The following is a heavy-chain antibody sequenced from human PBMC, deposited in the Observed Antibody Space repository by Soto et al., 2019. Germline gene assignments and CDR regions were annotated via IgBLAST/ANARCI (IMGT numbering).Heavy chain of an antibody. D-gene: IGHD3-3*01. CDR2: ISSSSSYI. J-gene: IGHJ5*02. CDR3: ARSPSYDFWSGYYTDNWFDP. CDR1: GFTFSSYS. V-gene: IGHV3-21*01. Sequence: GGSLRLSCSASGFTFSSYSMNWVRQAPGKGLEWVSSISSSSSYIYYADSVKGRFTISRDNAKNSLYLQMNSLRAEDTAVYYCARSPSYDFWSGYYTDNWFDPWGQGTLVTVSS.